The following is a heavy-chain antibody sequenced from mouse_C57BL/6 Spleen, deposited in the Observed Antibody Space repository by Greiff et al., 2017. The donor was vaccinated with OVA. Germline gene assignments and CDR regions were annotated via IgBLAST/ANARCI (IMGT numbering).Heavy chain of an antibody. J-gene: IGHJ3*01. D-gene: IGHD1-1*01. Sequence: VQVVESGPGLVAPSQSLSITCTVSGFSLTSYGVDWVRQSPGKGLEWLGVIWGVGSTNYNSALKSRLSISKDNSKSQVFLKMNSLQTDDTAMYYCATYYYGSSWFAYWGQGTLVTVSA. CDR1: GFSLTSYG. CDR3: ATYYYGSSWFAY. V-gene: IGHV2-6*01. CDR2: IWGVGST.